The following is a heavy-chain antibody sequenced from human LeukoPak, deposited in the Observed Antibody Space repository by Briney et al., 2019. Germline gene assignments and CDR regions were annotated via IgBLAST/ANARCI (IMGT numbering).Heavy chain of an antibody. CDR1: GFTVSSNY. Sequence: GGSLRLSCAASGFTVSSNYMSWVRQAPGRGLEWVSVIYSGGSTYYADSVKGRFTISRDNSKNTLYLQMNSLRAEDTAVYYCARDTYGDYGDYWGQGTLVTVSS. V-gene: IGHV3-53*01. D-gene: IGHD4-17*01. CDR3: ARDTYGDYGDY. CDR2: IYSGGST. J-gene: IGHJ4*02.